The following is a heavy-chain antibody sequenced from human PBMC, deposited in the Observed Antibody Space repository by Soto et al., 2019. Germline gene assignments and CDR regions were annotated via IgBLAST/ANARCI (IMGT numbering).Heavy chain of an antibody. J-gene: IGHJ5*02. CDR1: GYTFTSYD. V-gene: IGHV1-8*01. Sequence: ASVKVSCKASGYTFTSYDINWVRQATGQGLEWMGWMNPNSGNTGYAQKFQGRVTMTRNTSISTAYMELSSLRSEDTAVYYCARGSAIFGVVSERRFDPWGQGTLVTVSS. D-gene: IGHD3-3*01. CDR3: ARGSAIFGVVSERRFDP. CDR2: MNPNSGNT.